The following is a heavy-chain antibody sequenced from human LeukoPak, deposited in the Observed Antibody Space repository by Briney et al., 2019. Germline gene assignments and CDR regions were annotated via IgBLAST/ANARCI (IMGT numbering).Heavy chain of an antibody. J-gene: IGHJ4*02. CDR3: ARVVSGSYDY. CDR2: IYHSGST. D-gene: IGHD1-26*01. CDR1: GYSISSGYY. V-gene: IGHV4-38-2*02. Sequence: SETLSLTCTVYGYSISSGYYWGWIRQPPGKGLEWIGSIYHSGSTYYNPSLKSRVTISVDTSKNQFSLKLSSVTAADTAVYYCARVVSGSYDYWGQGTLVTVSS.